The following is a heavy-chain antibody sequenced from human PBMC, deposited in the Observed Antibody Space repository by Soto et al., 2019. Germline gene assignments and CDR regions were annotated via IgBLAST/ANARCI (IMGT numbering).Heavy chain of an antibody. CDR1: GGSISSGGYY. Sequence: SETLSLTCTVSGGSISSGGYYWSWIRQHPGKSLEWIGYIYYSGSTYYNPSLKSRVTISVDTSKNQFSLKLSSVTAADTAVYYCARGSEYSGYDYAFDIWGQGTMVTVSS. V-gene: IGHV4-31*03. J-gene: IGHJ3*02. CDR3: ARGSEYSGYDYAFDI. CDR2: IYYSGST. D-gene: IGHD5-12*01.